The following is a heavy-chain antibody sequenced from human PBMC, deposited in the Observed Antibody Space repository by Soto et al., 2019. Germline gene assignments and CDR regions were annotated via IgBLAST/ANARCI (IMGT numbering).Heavy chain of an antibody. CDR2: IYYSGST. V-gene: IGHV4-39*01. D-gene: IGHD2-2*01. Sequence: SETLSLTCTVSGGSISSSSYYWGWIRQPPGKGLEWIGSIYYSGSTYYNPSLKSRVTISVDTSKNPFSLKLGSVTAADTAVYYCARYLTRTKYFDYWGQGTLVTVSS. J-gene: IGHJ4*02. CDR3: ARYLTRTKYFDY. CDR1: GGSISSSSYY.